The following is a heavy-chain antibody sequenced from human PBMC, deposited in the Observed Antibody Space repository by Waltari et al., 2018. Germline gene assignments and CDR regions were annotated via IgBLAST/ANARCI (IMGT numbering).Heavy chain of an antibody. CDR1: GGPISSSSYY. V-gene: IGHV4-39*07. CDR3: ARIPLIAAATDY. J-gene: IGHJ4*02. D-gene: IGHD6-13*01. Sequence: QVQLQESGPGLVKPSETLSLTCTVSGGPISSSSYYWGWIRQPPGKGLEWIGSIYYSGSTYYNPSLKSRVTISVDTSKNQFSLKLSSVTAADTAVYYCARIPLIAAATDYWGQGTLVTVSS. CDR2: IYYSGST.